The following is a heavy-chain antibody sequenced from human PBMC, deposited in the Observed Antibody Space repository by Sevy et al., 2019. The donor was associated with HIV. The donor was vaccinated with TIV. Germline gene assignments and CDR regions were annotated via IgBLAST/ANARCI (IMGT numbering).Heavy chain of an antibody. CDR3: ARVMRRILWWSLDS. V-gene: IGHV3-72*01. J-gene: IGHJ4*02. CDR1: GFTFSDYY. D-gene: IGHD2-21*01. CDR2: IRNKANSYTT. Sequence: GGSLRLSCAASGFTFSDYYMDWVRQAPGKGLEWVGRIRNKANSYTTEFAASVKGRFTISRDDSKNSLYLQMHSLKTDDTAVYYCARVMRRILWWSLDSWGKGTLVTVS.